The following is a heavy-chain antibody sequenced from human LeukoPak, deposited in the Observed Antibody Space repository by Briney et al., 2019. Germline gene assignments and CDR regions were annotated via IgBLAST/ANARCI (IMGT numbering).Heavy chain of an antibody. V-gene: IGHV1-69*13. CDR2: FIPIFGTA. Sequence: SVKVSCNASGGTFSSYAIIWVRRAAGLGLEGMGGFIPIFGTANYAQKFQGRVKITADESTSTAYMELSSLRSEDTAVYYCAREGRWGLGHDAFDIWGQGTMVTVSS. CDR3: AREGRWGLGHDAFDI. D-gene: IGHD7-27*01. J-gene: IGHJ3*02. CDR1: GGTFSSYA.